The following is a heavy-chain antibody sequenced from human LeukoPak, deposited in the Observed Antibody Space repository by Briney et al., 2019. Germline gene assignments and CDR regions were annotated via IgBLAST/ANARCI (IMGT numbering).Heavy chain of an antibody. Sequence: GGSLRLSCAASGFTFSTYEMSWVRQAPGKGLEWVSYISPSGSTIHYADSVKGRFSVSRDNAKNTLYLQMNSLRGEDTAVYYCARDHSYSSGWYPDFWGQGTLVTVSS. CDR3: ARDHSYSSGWYPDF. D-gene: IGHD6-19*01. CDR2: ISPSGSTI. V-gene: IGHV3-48*03. CDR1: GFTFSTYE. J-gene: IGHJ4*02.